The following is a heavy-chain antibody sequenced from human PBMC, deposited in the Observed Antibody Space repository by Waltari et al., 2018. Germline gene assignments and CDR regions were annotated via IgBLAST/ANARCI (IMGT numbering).Heavy chain of an antibody. CDR2: SRGRGGTT. Sequence: EVQLLESGGGLVQPGGSLRLSCAASGFTFSSYAMSWVRQAPGKGLEWVSSSRGRGGTTYYADSVKGRFTISRDNSKNTLYLQMKSLRAEDTAVYYCAKAPGYRVAGNGLDVWGQGTTVTVSS. D-gene: IGHD6-13*01. CDR3: AKAPGYRVAGNGLDV. CDR1: GFTFSSYA. J-gene: IGHJ6*02. V-gene: IGHV3-23*01.